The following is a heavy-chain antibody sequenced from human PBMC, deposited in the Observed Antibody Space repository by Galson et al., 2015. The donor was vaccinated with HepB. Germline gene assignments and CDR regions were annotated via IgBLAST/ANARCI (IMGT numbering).Heavy chain of an antibody. CDR3: TREGDDTDDAPDV. CDR1: GFPFRNYF. V-gene: IGHV3-48*01. CDR2: ISSSGPRI. J-gene: IGHJ3*01. D-gene: IGHD3-22*01. Sequence: SLRLSCAASGFPFRNYFMNWVRQAPGRGLEWIAYISSSGPRIYYEDSVKGRFHISRDNAKNSLYLQMNDLRVEDTAVYFCTREGDDTDDAPDVWAQGAMVTVSS.